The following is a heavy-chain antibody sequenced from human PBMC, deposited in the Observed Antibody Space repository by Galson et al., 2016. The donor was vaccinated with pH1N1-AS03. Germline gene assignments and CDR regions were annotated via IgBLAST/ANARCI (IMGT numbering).Heavy chain of an antibody. CDR3: AREGIVAQFMEWYLFY. CDR2: INTNTGDT. Sequence: SCKASGYRFKDYAINWVRQAPGRGPEWMGWINTNTGDTKLAQGFAGRFVFSLDASVSTAYLQITSLKAEDTAIYYCAREGIVAQFMEWYLFYWGQGTQLTVSS. CDR1: GYRFKDYA. D-gene: IGHD3-3*01. V-gene: IGHV7-4-1*02. J-gene: IGHJ4*02.